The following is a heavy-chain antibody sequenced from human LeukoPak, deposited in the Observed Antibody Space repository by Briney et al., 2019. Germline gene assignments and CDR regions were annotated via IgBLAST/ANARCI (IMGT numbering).Heavy chain of an antibody. Sequence: PGGSLRLSCAASGFTFDDYAMHWVRQAPGKGLEWVLGISWNSGSIGYADSVKGRFTISRDNAKNSLYLQMNSLRAEDMALYYCAKGSPHGYFDYWGQGTLVTVSS. CDR2: ISWNSGSI. V-gene: IGHV3-9*03. J-gene: IGHJ4*02. CDR1: GFTFDDYA. CDR3: AKGSPHGYFDY.